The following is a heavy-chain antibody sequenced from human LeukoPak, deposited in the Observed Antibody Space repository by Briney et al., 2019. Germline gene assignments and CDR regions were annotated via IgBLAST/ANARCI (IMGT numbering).Heavy chain of an antibody. CDR3: ARVENNLSWLRFLEALDY. CDR2: ISSSSSYI. Sequence: GGSLRLSCAASGFTFSSYSMNWVRQAPGKGLEWVSSISSSSSYIYYADSVKGRFTISRDNAKNSLYLQMNSLRAEDTAVYYCARVENNLSWLRFLEALDYWGQGTLVTVSS. D-gene: IGHD3-3*01. CDR1: GFTFSSYS. J-gene: IGHJ4*02. V-gene: IGHV3-21*01.